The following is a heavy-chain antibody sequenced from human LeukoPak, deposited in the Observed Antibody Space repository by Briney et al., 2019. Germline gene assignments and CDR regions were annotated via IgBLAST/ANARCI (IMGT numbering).Heavy chain of an antibody. Sequence: GGSLRLSCAASGFTFDDYAMHWVRQAPGQGLEWVSGISWNSGSIGYADSVKGRFTISRDNAKNSLYLQMNSLRAEDTALYYCAKGLSHYYYYYMDVWGKGTTVTVSS. CDR1: GFTFDDYA. CDR2: ISWNSGSI. J-gene: IGHJ6*03. V-gene: IGHV3-9*01. CDR3: AKGLSHYYYYYMDV.